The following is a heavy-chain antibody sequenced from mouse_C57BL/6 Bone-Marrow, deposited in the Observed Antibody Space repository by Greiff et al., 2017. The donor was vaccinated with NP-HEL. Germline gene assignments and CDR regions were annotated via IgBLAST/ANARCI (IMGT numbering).Heavy chain of an antibody. Sequence: QVQLQQPGAELVKPGASVKMSCKASGYTFTSYWITWVKQRPGQGLEWIGDIYPGSGSTNYNEKFTSKATLTVDTSSSTAYMQLSSLTSEDSAVYYCARWDLPVTRVDYWGQGTSVTFSS. J-gene: IGHJ4*01. CDR3: ARWDLPVTRVDY. CDR2: IYPGSGST. V-gene: IGHV1-55*01. D-gene: IGHD2-12*01. CDR1: GYTFTSYW.